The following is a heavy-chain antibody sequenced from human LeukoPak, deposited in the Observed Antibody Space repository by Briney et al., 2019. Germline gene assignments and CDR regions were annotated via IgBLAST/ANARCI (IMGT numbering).Heavy chain of an antibody. CDR1: GYTFTGYY. J-gene: IGHJ4*02. CDR2: ISYDGSNK. V-gene: IGHV3-30*03. Sequence: SCKASGYTFTGYYMHWVCQAPEKGLEWVAVISYDGSNKYYADSVKGRFTISRDNSKNTLYLQMNSLRAEDTAVYYCARSGRRGYSYGYRFKYYFDYWGQGTLVTVSS. CDR3: ARSGRRGYSYGYRFKYYFDY. D-gene: IGHD5-18*01.